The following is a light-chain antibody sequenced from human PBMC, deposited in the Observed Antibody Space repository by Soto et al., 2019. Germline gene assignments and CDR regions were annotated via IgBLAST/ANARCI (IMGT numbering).Light chain of an antibody. Sequence: EIVLTQSPGTLSLSPGERATLSCRASQSVSGSYLAWYQQKPGQAPRLLISGASSRATGIPDRLSGSGSGTDFTLTISTLEPEDLAVYYCQQYGDSPPYTFGQGTKLEIK. J-gene: IGKJ2*01. CDR3: QQYGDSPPYT. CDR2: GAS. V-gene: IGKV3-20*01. CDR1: QSVSGSY.